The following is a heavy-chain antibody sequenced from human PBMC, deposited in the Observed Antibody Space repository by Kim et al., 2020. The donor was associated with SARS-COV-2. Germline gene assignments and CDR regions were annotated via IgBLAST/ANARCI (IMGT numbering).Heavy chain of an antibody. CDR3: ARDGYYYGSGCYEDYYYYGMDV. J-gene: IGHJ6*02. V-gene: IGHV3-21*01. CDR2: ISSSSSYK. D-gene: IGHD3-10*01. CDR1: GFTFSSYS. Sequence: GGSLRLSCAASGFTFSSYSMNWVRQAPGKGLEWVSSISSSSSYKYYADSVKGRFTNSRDNGNNTLYQQMNSLRAEDTAVYYCARDGYYYGSGCYEDYYYYGMDVWGQGTTVTVSS.